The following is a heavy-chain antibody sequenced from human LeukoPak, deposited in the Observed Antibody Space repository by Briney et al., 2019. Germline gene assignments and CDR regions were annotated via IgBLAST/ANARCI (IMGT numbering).Heavy chain of an antibody. V-gene: IGHV3-53*01. CDR3: ARDFDGGSTGFDC. Sequence: GGSLRLSCAASGFSVSNNFMSWVCQAPGKGLEWVSVIYSDGSTYDADSVRGRFTISRDKSKNTLYLQMNSLRAEDTAVYYCARDFDGGSTGFDCWGQGTLVTVSS. D-gene: IGHD3-9*01. CDR1: GFSVSNNF. CDR2: IYSDGST. J-gene: IGHJ4*02.